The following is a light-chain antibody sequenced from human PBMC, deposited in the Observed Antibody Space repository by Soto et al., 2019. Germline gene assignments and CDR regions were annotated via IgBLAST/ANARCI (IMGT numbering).Light chain of an antibody. CDR2: KAS. CDR1: QSISSW. CDR3: QNFNSYPWT. J-gene: IGKJ1*01. V-gene: IGKV1-5*03. Sequence: DIQMTQSPSTLSASVGDIVIITCRASQSISSWLAWYQQKPGKAPKLLIYKASSLESGVPSRFSGSGSGTEFTLTISSLQPDDFATYYCQNFNSYPWTCGKGHTGDIK.